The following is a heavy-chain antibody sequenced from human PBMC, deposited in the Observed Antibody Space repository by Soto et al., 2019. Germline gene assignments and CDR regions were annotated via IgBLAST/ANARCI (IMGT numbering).Heavy chain of an antibody. V-gene: IGHV2-26*01. Sequence: VSGPTLVNPTETLTLTCTVSGFSLSNARMGVSWIRQPPGKALEWLAHIFSNDEKSYSTSLKSRLTISKDTSKIQMVLTMTNMDPVDTATYYFARIFRYDFWSGYYTWFDPWGQGTLVTVSS. D-gene: IGHD3-3*01. J-gene: IGHJ5*02. CDR3: ARIFRYDFWSGYYTWFDP. CDR1: GFSLSNARMG. CDR2: IFSNDEK.